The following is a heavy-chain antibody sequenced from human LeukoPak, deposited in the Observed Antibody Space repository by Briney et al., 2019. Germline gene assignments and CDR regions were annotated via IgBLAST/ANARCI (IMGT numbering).Heavy chain of an antibody. CDR2: ISGYNGNT. Sequence: ASVKVSCKASGYTFTTYNINWERQAPGQGLEGMGWISGYNGNTNYAQKLQGRVTMTTDTSTSTAYMELRSLKSDDTAVYYCASLKNYYDSSGYLVTDAFDIWGQGTMVTVSS. D-gene: IGHD3-22*01. CDR1: GYTFTTYN. CDR3: ASLKNYYDSSGYLVTDAFDI. V-gene: IGHV1-18*01. J-gene: IGHJ3*02.